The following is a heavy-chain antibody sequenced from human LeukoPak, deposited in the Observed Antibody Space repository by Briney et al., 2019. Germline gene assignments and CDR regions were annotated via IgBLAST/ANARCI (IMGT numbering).Heavy chain of an antibody. V-gene: IGHV4-59*01. CDR3: ARTTEAHSWRTRYYDYYMDV. D-gene: IGHD6-13*01. Sequence: PSETLSLTCTVSGGSISSYYWSWIRQPPGKGLEWIGYIDYSGSTNYNPSLKSRVTISVDTSKNQVSLKLSSVTAADTAVYYCARTTEAHSWRTRYYDYYMDVWGKGTTVTVSS. CDR2: IDYSGST. CDR1: GGSISSYY. J-gene: IGHJ6*03.